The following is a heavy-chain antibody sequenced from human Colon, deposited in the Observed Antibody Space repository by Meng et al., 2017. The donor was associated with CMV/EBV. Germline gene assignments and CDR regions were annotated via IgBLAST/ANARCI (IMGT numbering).Heavy chain of an antibody. J-gene: IGHJ4*02. CDR3: AHGRGWLTDY. CDR1: GFSLRTPEVG. Sequence: QITLKVSGPTLVKPTQTLTLTCTFSGFSLRTPEVGVHWIRQPPGKALEWLALIYWDDDNQFRPSLKNRITITKDTSKNQVVLTMTNMDPVDTATYYCAHGRGWLTDYWGQGTLVTVSS. V-gene: IGHV2-5*02. CDR2: IYWDDDN. D-gene: IGHD6-19*01.